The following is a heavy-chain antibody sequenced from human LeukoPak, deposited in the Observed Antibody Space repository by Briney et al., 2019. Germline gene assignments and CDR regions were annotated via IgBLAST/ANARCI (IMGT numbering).Heavy chain of an antibody. V-gene: IGHV3-13*04. Sequence: GGSLRLSCAASGFTFSSYDMHWVRQATGKGLEWVSAIGTAGDTYYPGSVKGRFTISRENAKNSLYLQMNSLRAGDTAVYYCARFWFRGGSNWFDPWGQGTLVTVSS. CDR1: GFTFSSYD. CDR3: ARFWFRGGSNWFDP. CDR2: IGTAGDT. J-gene: IGHJ5*02. D-gene: IGHD3-3*01.